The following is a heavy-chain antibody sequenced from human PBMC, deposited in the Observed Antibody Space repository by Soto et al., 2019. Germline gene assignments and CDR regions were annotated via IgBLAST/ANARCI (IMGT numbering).Heavy chain of an antibody. CDR3: ARLYYDILTGYHNWLDP. V-gene: IGHV4-39*01. CDR1: GGSISSSSYY. Sequence: PSETLSLTCTVSGGSISSSSYYWGWIRQPPGKGLEWIGSIYYSGSTYYNPSLKSRVTISVDTSKNQFSLKLSSVTAADTAVYYCARLYYDILTGYHNWLDPWGQGTLVTVSS. D-gene: IGHD3-9*01. CDR2: IYYSGST. J-gene: IGHJ5*02.